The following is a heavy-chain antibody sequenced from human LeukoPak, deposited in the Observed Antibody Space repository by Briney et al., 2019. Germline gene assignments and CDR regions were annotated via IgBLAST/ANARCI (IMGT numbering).Heavy chain of an antibody. Sequence: SETLSLTRTVSGGSISSYYWSWIRQPAGKGLEWIGRIYTSGSTNYNPSLKSRVTMSVDTSKNQFSLKLSSVTAADTAVYYCARDCSSTSCYAVWGQGTLVTVSS. CDR3: ARDCSSTSCYAV. D-gene: IGHD2-2*01. CDR2: IYTSGST. J-gene: IGHJ4*02. V-gene: IGHV4-4*07. CDR1: GGSISSYY.